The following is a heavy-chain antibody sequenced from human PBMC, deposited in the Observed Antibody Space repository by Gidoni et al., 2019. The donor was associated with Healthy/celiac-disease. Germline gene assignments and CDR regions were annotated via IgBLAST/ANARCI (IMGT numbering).Heavy chain of an antibody. J-gene: IGHJ3*02. Sequence: EVQLVESGGGLVQPGGSLRLSCAAPGFTFSSDSMNWVRQAPGKGVEWVSYISSSSSTIYSADSVKGRFTISRDNAKNSLYLQMNSLRDEDTAVYYCARVEAVAGAVINAFDIWGQGTMVTVSS. V-gene: IGHV3-48*02. CDR1: GFTFSSDS. D-gene: IGHD6-19*01. CDR3: ARVEAVAGAVINAFDI. CDR2: ISSSSSTI.